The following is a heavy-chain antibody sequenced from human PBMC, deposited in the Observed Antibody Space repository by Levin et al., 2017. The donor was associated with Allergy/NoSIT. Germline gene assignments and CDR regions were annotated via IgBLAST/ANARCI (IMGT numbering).Heavy chain of an antibody. Sequence: GGSLRLSCEVSGFIFSDYYIDWVRQAPGKGLEWVGRTRNKANKYTTAYAASVKGRFTISRDDSNNSVYLQMNSLKAEDTAIYYCSRTCIVGNCYFGFEIWGQGTMVTVSS. CDR1: GFIFSDYY. D-gene: IGHD2-15*01. CDR3: SRTCIVGNCYFGFEI. CDR2: TRNKANKYTT. J-gene: IGHJ3*02. V-gene: IGHV3-72*01.